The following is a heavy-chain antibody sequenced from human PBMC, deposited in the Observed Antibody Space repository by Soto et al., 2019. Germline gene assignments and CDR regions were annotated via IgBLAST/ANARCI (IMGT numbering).Heavy chain of an antibody. J-gene: IGHJ4*02. CDR2: IYPGDSDT. CDR3: ARVLLWFGELLGQLDY. Sequence: GESLKISCKGSGYSFTSYWIGWVRQMPGKGLEWMGIIYPGDSDTRYSPSFQGQVTISADKSISTAYLQWSSLKASDTAMYYCARVLLWFGELLGQLDYWGQGTLVTVSS. V-gene: IGHV5-51*01. D-gene: IGHD3-10*01. CDR1: GYSFTSYW.